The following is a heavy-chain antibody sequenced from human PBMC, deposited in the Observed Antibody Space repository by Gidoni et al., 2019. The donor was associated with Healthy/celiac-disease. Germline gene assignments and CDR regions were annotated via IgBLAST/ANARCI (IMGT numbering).Heavy chain of an antibody. V-gene: IGHV3-9*01. CDR1: GCTFDDYA. Sequence: EVQLVESGGGLVQPGRSLRLSCAASGCTFDDYAMHGVRQAPGKGLEWVSGISWNSGSICYAASVKGRFPISRDNAKNSLYLQMNSLSAEDTALYYCAKDKVDTARGCLDYWGQGTLVTVSS. D-gene: IGHD5-18*01. CDR2: ISWNSGSI. J-gene: IGHJ4*02. CDR3: AKDKVDTARGCLDY.